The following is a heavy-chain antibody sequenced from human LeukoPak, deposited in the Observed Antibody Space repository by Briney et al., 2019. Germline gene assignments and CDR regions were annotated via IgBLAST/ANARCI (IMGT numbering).Heavy chain of an antibody. CDR1: GFIFSDYY. V-gene: IGHV3-30-3*01. D-gene: IGHD3-10*01. Sequence: PGGSLRLSCAASGFIFSDYYMHWVRQAPGKGLEWVTVISYDGGTEYYRDSVKGRFTISRDNSKNTLYVQMNSLRVEDTARYFCARGKTGSFDVFDFWGRGTMVTVSS. J-gene: IGHJ3*01. CDR2: ISYDGGTE. CDR3: ARGKTGSFDVFDF.